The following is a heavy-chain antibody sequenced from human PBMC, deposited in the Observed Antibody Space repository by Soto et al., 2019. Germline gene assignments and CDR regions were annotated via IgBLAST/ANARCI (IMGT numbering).Heavy chain of an antibody. D-gene: IGHD3-3*01. CDR3: ARELTVFGVLNGDSPMDV. V-gene: IGHV3-30*03. J-gene: IGHJ6*02. Sequence: QVQLVESGGGVVQPGGSLRLSCAGSGFSFSNHVMHWVRQAPGKGLEWVAVISYDGGNAYYAESVKGGFTVSRDNSKNTMYIEMSSVRGDDTAVYYCARELTVFGVLNGDSPMDVWGQGTTVTVSS. CDR1: GFSFSNHV. CDR2: ISYDGGNA.